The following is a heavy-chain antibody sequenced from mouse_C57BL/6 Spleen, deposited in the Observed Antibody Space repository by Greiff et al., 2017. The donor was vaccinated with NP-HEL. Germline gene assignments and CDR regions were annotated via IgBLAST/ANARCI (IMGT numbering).Heavy chain of an antibody. V-gene: IGHV1-81*01. CDR3: ASNGSSYFYFDD. CDR1: GYTFTSYG. Sequence: QVQRVESGAELARPGASVKLSCKASGYTFTSYGISWVKQRTGQGLEWIGEIYPRSGNTYYNEKFKGKATLTADKSSSTAYMELRSLTSEDSAVYFCASNGSSYFYFDDWGQGTTLTVSS. CDR2: IYPRSGNT. J-gene: IGHJ2*01. D-gene: IGHD1-1*01.